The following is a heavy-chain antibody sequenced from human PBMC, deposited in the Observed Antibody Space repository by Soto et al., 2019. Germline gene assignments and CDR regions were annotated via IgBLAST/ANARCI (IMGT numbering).Heavy chain of an antibody. CDR2: ISAYNGNT. CDR1: GYTFTSYG. J-gene: IGHJ4*02. CDR3: ARDQARAVAPPLMEDQLPFY. V-gene: IGHV1-18*01. Sequence: QVQLVQSGAEVKKPGASVKVSCKASGYTFTSYGISWVRQAPGQGLEWMGWISAYNGNTNYAQKLQGRVTMTTDTSTRTAYMELRSPRSDDTAVYYCARDQARAVAPPLMEDQLPFYRGQGTLVTVS. D-gene: IGHD6-19*01.